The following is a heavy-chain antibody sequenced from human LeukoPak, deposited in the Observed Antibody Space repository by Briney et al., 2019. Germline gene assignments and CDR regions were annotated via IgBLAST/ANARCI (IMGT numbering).Heavy chain of an antibody. CDR3: ARRDHSFGDLAFDI. Sequence: GESLKISCKGSGYSFTSYWIGWVRQVPGRGLGGMGIIYPGDSDTRYSPSFQGQVTISADKSISTAYLQWSSLKASDTAMYYCARRDHSFGDLAFDIWGQGTMVTVSS. J-gene: IGHJ3*02. CDR1: GYSFTSYW. CDR2: IYPGDSDT. V-gene: IGHV5-51*01. D-gene: IGHD5-18*01.